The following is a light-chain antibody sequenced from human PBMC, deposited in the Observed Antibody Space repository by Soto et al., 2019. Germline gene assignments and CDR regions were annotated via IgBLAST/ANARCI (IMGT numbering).Light chain of an antibody. CDR3: QQSYSTPWT. CDR2: AAS. J-gene: IGKJ1*01. Sequence: DIQMTQSPSSLSASVGDRVTITCRASQSISNYLNWFQQKPGKAPKLLIYAASTLHSGVPSRFSSSGSGTDFTLTITSQQAEDFATYSCQQSYSTPWTFGQGTEVEI. V-gene: IGKV1-39*01. CDR1: QSISNY.